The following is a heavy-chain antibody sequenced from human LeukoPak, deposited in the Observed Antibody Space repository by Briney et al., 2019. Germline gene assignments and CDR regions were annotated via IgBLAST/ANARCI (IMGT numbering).Heavy chain of an antibody. D-gene: IGHD3-10*01. CDR1: GGTLSSYA. V-gene: IGHV1-69*05. CDR2: IIPIFGTA. J-gene: IGHJ6*03. Sequence: ASVKVSCKASGGTLSSYAISWVRQAPGQGLEWMGAIIPIFGTANYAQKFQGRVTITTDESTSTAYMELSSLRSEDTAVYYCASSYGSGSGYYYYYYMDVWGKGTTVTVSS. CDR3: ASSYGSGSGYYYYYYMDV.